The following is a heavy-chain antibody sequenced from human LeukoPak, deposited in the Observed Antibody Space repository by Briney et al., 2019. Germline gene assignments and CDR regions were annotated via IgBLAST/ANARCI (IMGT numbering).Heavy chain of an antibody. V-gene: IGHV1-2*02. J-gene: IGHJ6*03. Sequence: ASVKVSCKASGYTFTGYYMHWVRQAPGQGLEWMGWINPNSGGTNYAQKFQGRVTMTRDTSISTAYMELSRLRSDDTAVYYCARPHDYGDYYYMDVWGKGTTVTVSS. CDR3: ARPHDYGDYYYMDV. CDR2: INPNSGGT. D-gene: IGHD4-17*01. CDR1: GYTFTGYY.